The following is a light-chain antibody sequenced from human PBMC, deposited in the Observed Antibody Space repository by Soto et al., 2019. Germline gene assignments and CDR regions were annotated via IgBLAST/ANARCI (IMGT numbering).Light chain of an antibody. CDR1: QSVSSSY. J-gene: IGKJ1*01. Sequence: EIVLTHSPGTLSLSPGERATLTCRASQSVSSSYLGWYQQKLGQAPRLLIYGASSRATGIPDRFSGSGSGTDFTLTISRLEPEDFAVYYCQQYGSSTQTFGQGTKVDIK. V-gene: IGKV3-20*01. CDR2: GAS. CDR3: QQYGSSTQT.